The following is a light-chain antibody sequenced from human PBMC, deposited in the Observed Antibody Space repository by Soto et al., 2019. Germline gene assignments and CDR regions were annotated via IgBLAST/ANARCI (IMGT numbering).Light chain of an antibody. CDR3: CSYAGGRV. CDR2: EGT. CDR1: SSDIGSYNL. J-gene: IGLJ3*02. Sequence: QSALTQPASVSGPLGQSITISCTGTSSDIGSYNLVSWYQQHPGKAPKLMIYEGTKRPAGVSDRCSGSKSGNTASLTISGLQADDEDDYYCCSYAGGRVFGGGTKVTVL. V-gene: IGLV2-23*01.